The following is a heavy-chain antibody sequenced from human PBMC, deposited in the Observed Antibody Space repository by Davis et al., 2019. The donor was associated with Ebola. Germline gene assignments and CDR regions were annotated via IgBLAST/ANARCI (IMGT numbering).Heavy chain of an antibody. Sequence: AASVKVSCKASGYTFTGNYIQWVRQAPGQGLEWMGRMNPHSGGTNYAQKFQGRVTMITDTSISTAYMELNRLTYDDTAVYYCARLCSSSCPNDYWGQGTLVTVSS. D-gene: IGHD6-13*01. V-gene: IGHV1-2*06. CDR1: GYTFTGNY. CDR2: MNPHSGGT. CDR3: ARLCSSSCPNDY. J-gene: IGHJ4*02.